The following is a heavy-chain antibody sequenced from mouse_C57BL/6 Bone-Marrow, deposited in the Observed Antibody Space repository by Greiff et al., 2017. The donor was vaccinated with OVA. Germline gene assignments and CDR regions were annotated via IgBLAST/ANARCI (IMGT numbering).Heavy chain of an antibody. CDR2: IYPGGGYT. CDR3: ARKAYYDYFAY. J-gene: IGHJ3*01. V-gene: IGHV1-63*01. CDR1: GYTFTNYW. D-gene: IGHD2-4*01. Sequence: VQLQQSGAELVRPGTSVKMSCKASGYTFTNYWIGWAKQRPGHGLEWIGDIYPGGGYTNYNEKFKSKATLTVDKSSSTAYMQLSSLTSEDSAVYYCARKAYYDYFAYWGQGTLVTVSA.